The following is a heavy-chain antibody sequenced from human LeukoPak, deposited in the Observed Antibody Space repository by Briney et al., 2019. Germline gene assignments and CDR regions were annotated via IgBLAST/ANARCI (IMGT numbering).Heavy chain of an antibody. CDR2: IRYVGSNK. CDR1: GFTFSGSG. Sequence: PGGSLRLSCGAAGFTFSGSGMHWVRPAPGKGLGWVTFIRYVGSNKYYTDSVKGRFTISRDNSKNTLYLQMDSLRAEDTAVYYCARDYDFWSGYYSPTRGYFGYWGQGTLVTVPS. CDR3: ARDYDFWSGYYSPTRGYFGY. V-gene: IGHV3-30*02. J-gene: IGHJ4*02. D-gene: IGHD3-3*01.